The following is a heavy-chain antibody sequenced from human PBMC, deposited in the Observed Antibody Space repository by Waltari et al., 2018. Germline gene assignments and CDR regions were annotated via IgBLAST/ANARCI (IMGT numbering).Heavy chain of an antibody. Sequence: QVQLQQWGAGLLKPSETLSLTCAVYGGSFSGYYWSWIRQPPGKGLEWIGEINHSGSTNYNPSLKSRVPISGDTSKNQFSLKLSSVTAADTAVYYCARGSIAAAGRYFQHWGQGTLVTVSS. CDR3: ARGSIAAAGRYFQH. J-gene: IGHJ1*01. V-gene: IGHV4-34*01. CDR2: INHSGST. CDR1: GGSFSGYY. D-gene: IGHD6-13*01.